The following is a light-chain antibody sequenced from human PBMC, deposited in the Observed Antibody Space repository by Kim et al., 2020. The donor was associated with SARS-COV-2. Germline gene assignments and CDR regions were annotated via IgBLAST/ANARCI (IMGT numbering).Light chain of an antibody. CDR1: QSISSY. Sequence: DIQMTQSPSSLSASVGDRVTITCRASQSISSYLNWYQQKPGKAPKLLIYAASSLQSGVPSRFSGSGSGTDFTLTISSLQPEDFATYYCQQSYRTPFTFGGGTKVDSK. J-gene: IGKJ4*01. V-gene: IGKV1-39*01. CDR2: AAS. CDR3: QQSYRTPFT.